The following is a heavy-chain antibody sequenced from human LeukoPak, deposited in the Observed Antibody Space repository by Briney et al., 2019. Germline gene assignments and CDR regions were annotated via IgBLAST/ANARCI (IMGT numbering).Heavy chain of an antibody. D-gene: IGHD4-17*01. CDR1: RFTFSSYA. V-gene: IGHV3-23*01. J-gene: IGHJ4*02. CDR2: ISGSGGST. Sequence: GGSLRLSCAASRFTFSSYAMSWVRQAPGKGLEWVSAISGSGGSTYYADSVKGRFTISRDNSKNTLYLQMNSLRAEDTAVYYCAKAESNYGDYVPWDYWGQGTLVTVSS. CDR3: AKAESNYGDYVPWDY.